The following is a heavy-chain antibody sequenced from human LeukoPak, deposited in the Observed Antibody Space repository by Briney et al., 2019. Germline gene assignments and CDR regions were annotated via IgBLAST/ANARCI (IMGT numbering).Heavy chain of an antibody. CDR2: IIPIFGTA. V-gene: IGHV1-69*06. D-gene: IGHD2-21*02. J-gene: IGHJ4*02. CDR1: GGTFSSYA. CDR3: ARWVVTSGSFDY. Sequence: GASVKVSCKASGGTFSSYAISWVRQAPGQGLEWMGGIIPIFGTANYAQKFQGRVTITADKSTSTAYMELSSLRSEDTAVYYCARWVVTSGSFDYWGQGTLVTVSS.